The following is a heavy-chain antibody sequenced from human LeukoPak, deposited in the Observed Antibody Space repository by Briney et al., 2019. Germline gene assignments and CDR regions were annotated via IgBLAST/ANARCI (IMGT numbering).Heavy chain of an antibody. D-gene: IGHD3-10*01. CDR2: INANSGGT. J-gene: IGHJ6*02. CDR3: ARDRYGSGKIEYCYGMDV. V-gene: IGHV1-2*02. CDR1: GYTFTGNH. Sequence: ASVKVSCRASGYTFTGNHIHWVRQAPGQGLEWMGWINANSGGTNYAQKFQGRVTMTRDTSISTAYMELSSLRSEDTAVYYCARDRYGSGKIEYCYGMDVWGQGTTVTVSS.